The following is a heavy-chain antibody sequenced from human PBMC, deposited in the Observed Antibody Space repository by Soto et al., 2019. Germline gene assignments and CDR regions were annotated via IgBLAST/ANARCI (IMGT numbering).Heavy chain of an antibody. CDR3: ASPPVPYYDFWSGYYTSYYYSGMDV. Sequence: ASVKVSCTASGYTFTSYAMHWVRQAPGQRLEWMGWINAGNGNTKYSQKFQGRVTITRDTSASTAYMELSSLRSEDTAVYYCASPPVPYYDFWSGYYTSYYYSGMDVWGQGTTVTVSS. CDR2: INAGNGNT. D-gene: IGHD3-3*01. V-gene: IGHV1-3*01. J-gene: IGHJ6*02. CDR1: GYTFTSYA.